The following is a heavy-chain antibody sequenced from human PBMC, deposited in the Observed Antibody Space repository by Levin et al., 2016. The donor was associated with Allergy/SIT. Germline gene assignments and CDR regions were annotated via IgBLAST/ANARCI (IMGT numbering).Heavy chain of an antibody. Sequence: GESLKISCAASGFTVSSNYMSWVRQAPGKGLEWVSVIYSGGSTYYADSVKGRFTISRDNSKNTLYLQMNSLRAEDTAVYYCAKGRGQLGVLAPLNYWGQGTLVTVSS. D-gene: IGHD6-6*01. CDR2: IYSGGST. CDR3: AKGRGQLGVLAPLNY. CDR1: GFTVSSNY. J-gene: IGHJ4*02. V-gene: IGHV3-53*01.